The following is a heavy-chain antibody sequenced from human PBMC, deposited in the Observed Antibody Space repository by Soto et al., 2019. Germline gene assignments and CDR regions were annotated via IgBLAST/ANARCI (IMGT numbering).Heavy chain of an antibody. Sequence: SETLSLTCTVSGGCISSYYWSWIRQPAGKGLEWIGRIYTSGSTNYNPSLKSRVTMSVDTSKNQFSLKLSSVTAADTAVYYCARVVIGSLYGYHNAIHVSDKAPTGTVS. V-gene: IGHV4-4*07. J-gene: IGHJ6*04. CDR1: GGCISSYY. CDR2: IYTSGST. D-gene: IGHD6-13*01. CDR3: ARVVIGSLYGYHNAIHV.